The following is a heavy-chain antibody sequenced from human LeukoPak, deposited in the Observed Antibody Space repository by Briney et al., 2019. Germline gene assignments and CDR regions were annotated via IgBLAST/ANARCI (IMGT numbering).Heavy chain of an antibody. CDR1: GGSFSGYY. Sequence: SETLSLTCAVYGGSFSGYYWSWIRQPPGKGLEWIGEINHSGSTNYNPSLKGRVTISVDTSKNQFSLKLSSVTAADTAVYYCARKPLHCTNGVCNPPDYWGQGTLVTVSS. D-gene: IGHD2-8*01. V-gene: IGHV4-34*01. J-gene: IGHJ4*02. CDR3: ARKPLHCTNGVCNPPDY. CDR2: INHSGST.